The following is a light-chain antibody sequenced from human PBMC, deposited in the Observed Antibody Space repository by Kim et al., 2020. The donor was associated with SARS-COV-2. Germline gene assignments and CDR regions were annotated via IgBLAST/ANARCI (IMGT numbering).Light chain of an antibody. CDR3: TSRVSSGDHVV. CDR2: GKN. CDR1: SLKNYY. V-gene: IGLV3-19*01. J-gene: IGLJ1*01. Sequence: SSELTQDPAVSVALGQTVTLTCQGDSLKNYYATWYQQKPGQAPLLVLYGKNNRPSGIPDRFSGSASGNTASLTITGTQAEDEADYYCTSRVSSGDHVVFGTGTKVTVL.